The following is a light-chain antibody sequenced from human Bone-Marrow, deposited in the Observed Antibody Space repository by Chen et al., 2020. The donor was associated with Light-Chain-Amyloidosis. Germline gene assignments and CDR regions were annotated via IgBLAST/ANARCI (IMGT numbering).Light chain of an antibody. CDR3: QVWDRSSDRPV. J-gene: IGLJ3*02. Sequence: SYVLTQPSSVSVAPGQTATIACGGNNIGTTSVHWYQQTPGQAPLLVVYDDSDRPSGIPERLSGATSGNPATLTISRVEAGDEADYYCQVWDRSSDRPVFGGGTKLPVL. V-gene: IGLV3-21*02. CDR1: NIGTTS. CDR2: DDS.